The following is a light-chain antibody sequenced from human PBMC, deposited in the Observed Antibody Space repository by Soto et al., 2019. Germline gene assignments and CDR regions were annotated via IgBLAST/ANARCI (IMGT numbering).Light chain of an antibody. V-gene: IGLV2-14*03. CDR2: DVN. Sequence: QSVLTQPASVSGSPGQSITISCTGTTSDVGGYNYVTWYQQYPGQAPKIIIYDVNRRPPGVSDRFSGSKSGNTASLTVSDLQAGDEADYFCCSFTRSTAVVFGGGTKLTVL. CDR1: TSDVGGYNY. CDR3: CSFTRSTAVV. J-gene: IGLJ2*01.